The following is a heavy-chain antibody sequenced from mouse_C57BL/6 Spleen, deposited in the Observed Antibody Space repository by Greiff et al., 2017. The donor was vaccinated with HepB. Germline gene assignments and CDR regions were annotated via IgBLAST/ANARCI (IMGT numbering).Heavy chain of an antibody. V-gene: IGHV1-64*01. D-gene: IGHD1-1*01. CDR2: IHPNSGST. J-gene: IGHJ2*01. Sequence: VQLQQPGAELVKPGASVKLSCKASGYTFTSYWMHWVKQRPGQGLEWIGMIHPNSGSTNYNEKFKSKATLTADKSSSTAYMQLSSLTSEDSAVYYCARKDYGSSYADYWGQGTTLTVSS. CDR1: GYTFTSYW. CDR3: ARKDYGSSYADY.